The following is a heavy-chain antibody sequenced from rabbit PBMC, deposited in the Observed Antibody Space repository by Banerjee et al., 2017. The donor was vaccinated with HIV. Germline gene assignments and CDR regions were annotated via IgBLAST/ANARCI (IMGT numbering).Heavy chain of an antibody. J-gene: IGHJ4*01. CDR3: ARADYYSGYGYALNL. CDR2: IGTGSSSTT. Sequence: QEQLVESGGGLVQPEGSLTLTCTASGFSFSSGYYMGWVRQAPGKVLEWIGCIGTGSSSTTYYASWAKGRFPISKTSSTTATLQLTSLTAADTAIYFSARADYYSGYGYALNLWGPGTLFTVS. D-gene: IGHD6-1*01. CDR1: GFSFSSGYY. V-gene: IGHV1S45*01.